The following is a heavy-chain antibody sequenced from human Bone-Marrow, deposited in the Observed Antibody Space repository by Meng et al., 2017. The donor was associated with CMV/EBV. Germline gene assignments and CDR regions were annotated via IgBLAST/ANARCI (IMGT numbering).Heavy chain of an antibody. CDR2: IYHRGTT. CDR1: GYSITGPYY. CDR3: ARDLLAAFGVVTLYYYYGMDV. J-gene: IGHJ6*02. V-gene: IGHV4-38-2*02. D-gene: IGHD3-3*01. Sequence: SETLSLTCTVSGYSITGPYYWGWIRQPPGKGLEWIGTIYHRGTTYYNPSLKSRATISVDTSKNQFSLKLSSVTAADTAVYYCARDLLAAFGVVTLYYYYGMDVWGQGTTVTVSS.